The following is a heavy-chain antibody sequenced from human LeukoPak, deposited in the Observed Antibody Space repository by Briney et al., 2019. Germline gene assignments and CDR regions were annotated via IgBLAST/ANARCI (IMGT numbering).Heavy chain of an antibody. CDR2: INDCGST. Sequence: SETLSLTCTVYGGSFSDFYWRWIRQPPGKGLEWIGEINDCGSTNNNPSLKSRVIILIDTSKNQFSLKLSSVTAADTAVYYCARHESSGNSWNYWGQGTLVTVSS. D-gene: IGHD5-18*01. V-gene: IGHV4-34*01. CDR3: ARHESSGNSWNY. J-gene: IGHJ4*02. CDR1: GGSFSDFY.